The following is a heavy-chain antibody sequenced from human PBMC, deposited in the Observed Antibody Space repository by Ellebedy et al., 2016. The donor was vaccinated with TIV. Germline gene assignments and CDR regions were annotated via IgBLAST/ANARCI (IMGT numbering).Heavy chain of an antibody. Sequence: AASVKVSCKASGHTFSSYGFSWVRQAPGQGLEWMGWISAFNGNTKYAQKYQGRVTMTTDTSTSTAYMEVKSLRFDDTAMYYCARGYGELDFWGQGTLVTVSS. V-gene: IGHV1-18*01. CDR2: ISAFNGNT. CDR1: GHTFSSYG. CDR3: ARGYGELDF. D-gene: IGHD3/OR15-3a*01. J-gene: IGHJ4*02.